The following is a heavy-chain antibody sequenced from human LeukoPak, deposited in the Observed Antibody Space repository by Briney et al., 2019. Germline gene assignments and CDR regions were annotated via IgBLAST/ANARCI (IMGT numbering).Heavy chain of an antibody. D-gene: IGHD6-19*01. V-gene: IGHV3-48*01. Sequence: GGSLRLSCAASGLSFSGYSMNWVRQAPGKGLEWVSYISSSSSAIYYADSVKGRFTISRDNSKNTLYLQMNSLRAEDTAVYYCAKTRIAVAGTDLLPAFDYWGQGTLVTVSS. CDR3: AKTRIAVAGTDLLPAFDY. J-gene: IGHJ4*02. CDR2: ISSSSSAI. CDR1: GLSFSGYS.